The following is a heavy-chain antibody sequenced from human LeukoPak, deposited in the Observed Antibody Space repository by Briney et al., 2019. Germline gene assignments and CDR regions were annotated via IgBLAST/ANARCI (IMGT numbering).Heavy chain of an antibody. Sequence: SQTLSLTCAVSGGSISSGGYSWSWIRQPPGKGLEWIGYIYHSGSTYYNPSLKSRVTISVDTSKNQFSLKLSSVTAADTAVYYCARDRFPASSSWYYYYYGMDVWGQGTTVTVSS. D-gene: IGHD6-13*01. CDR3: ARDRFPASSSWYYYYYGMDV. CDR1: GGSISSGGYS. V-gene: IGHV4-30-2*05. J-gene: IGHJ6*02. CDR2: IYHSGST.